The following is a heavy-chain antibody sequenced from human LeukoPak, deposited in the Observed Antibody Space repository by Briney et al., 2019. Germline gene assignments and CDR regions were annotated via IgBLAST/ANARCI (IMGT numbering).Heavy chain of an antibody. CDR3: ARQDHYAFDI. CDR1: GSSFTSYW. CDR2: IYPGDSDT. Sequence: GESLQISCKGSGSSFTSYWIGGVRRLPGKGLEWMGIIYPGDSDTRYSPSFQGQVTISADKSISTAYLQWSSLKASDTAMYYCARQDHYAFDIWGQGTMVTVSS. V-gene: IGHV5-51*01. J-gene: IGHJ3*02. D-gene: IGHD1-26*01.